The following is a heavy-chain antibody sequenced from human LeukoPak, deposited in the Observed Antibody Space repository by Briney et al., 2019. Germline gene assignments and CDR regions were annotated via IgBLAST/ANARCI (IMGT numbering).Heavy chain of an antibody. Sequence: PGGSLNPSCPAPDFTLSTFGMHWARKPQAKGLEGWAFIRYDGSNKYYADSVKGRFTISRDNSKNTLYLQMNSLRAEDTAVYYCAKDQEALLWFGEFYYFDYWGQGTLVTVSS. V-gene: IGHV3-30*02. CDR3: AKDQEALLWFGEFYYFDY. D-gene: IGHD3-10*01. J-gene: IGHJ4*02. CDR2: IRYDGSNK. CDR1: DFTLSTFG.